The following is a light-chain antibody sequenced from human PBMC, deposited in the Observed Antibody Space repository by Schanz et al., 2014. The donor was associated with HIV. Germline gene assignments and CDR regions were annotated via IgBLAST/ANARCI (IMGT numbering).Light chain of an antibody. CDR3: ISYTSDTVL. J-gene: IGLJ2*01. Sequence: QSALTQPASVSGSPGQSITISCTGTSSDVGSYDLVSWYQQHPGRAPKLLISEVSKRPSGVPDRFSGSKSGNTASLTISGLQPEDEADYYCISYTSDTVLFGGGTKLTVL. CDR1: SSDVGSYDL. CDR2: EVS. V-gene: IGLV2-14*02.